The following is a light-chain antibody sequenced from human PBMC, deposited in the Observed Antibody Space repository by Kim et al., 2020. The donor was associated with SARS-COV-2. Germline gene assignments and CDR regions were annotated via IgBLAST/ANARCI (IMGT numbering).Light chain of an antibody. V-gene: IGKV1-33*01. CDR1: QDIRNY. CDR3: QQYDNHPYT. J-gene: IGKJ2*01. Sequence: IEMTQSPSSLSASVGDRVTITCQASQDIRNYLNWYQQKPGKAPKLLIYVASNLETGVPSRFSGTGSGTDFTLTISSLQPEDIATYYCQQYDNHPYTFGQGTKLEI. CDR2: VAS.